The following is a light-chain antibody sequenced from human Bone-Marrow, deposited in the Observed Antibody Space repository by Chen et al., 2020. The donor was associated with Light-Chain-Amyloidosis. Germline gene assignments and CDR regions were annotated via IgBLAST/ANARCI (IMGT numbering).Light chain of an antibody. V-gene: IGKV3-20*01. Sequence: EIVLTQSLGTLSLSPGEGANLSCRASQTISSNYLTWYQQKFGQAPRLLIYGSSSRATGIPDRFTGSGSGTDFTLTINRLEPEEFAMYYCQQYGTSPLTVGGGTKVEIK. CDR1: QTISSNY. CDR3: QQYGTSPLT. CDR2: GSS. J-gene: IGKJ4*01.